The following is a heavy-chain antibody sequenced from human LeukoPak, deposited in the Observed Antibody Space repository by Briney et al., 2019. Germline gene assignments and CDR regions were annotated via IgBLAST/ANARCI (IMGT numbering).Heavy chain of an antibody. J-gene: IGHJ3*02. CDR3: ARVGYYYDDNCDAFDI. CDR2: ISSDGSTT. Sequence: GGSLRLSCAASGFTLSNYWIHWVRQPPGKGLVWVLRISSDGSTTNYADSVKGRFTISRDNAKNTLYLQMNSLRAEDTAMYYCARVGYYYDDNCDAFDIWGQGTMVTVSS. V-gene: IGHV3-74*01. CDR1: GFTLSNYW. D-gene: IGHD3-22*01.